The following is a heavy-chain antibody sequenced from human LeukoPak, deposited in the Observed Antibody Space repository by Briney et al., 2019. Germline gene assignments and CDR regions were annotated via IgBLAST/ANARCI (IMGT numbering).Heavy chain of an antibody. CDR1: GGSISSGDYY. J-gene: IGHJ3*02. D-gene: IGHD3-22*01. CDR2: ICYSGST. Sequence: PSETLSLTCTVSGGSISSGDYYWSWIRQPPGKGLEWIGYICYSGSTYYNPSLKSGVTISVDTSKNQFSLKLSSVTAADTAVYYCASHDSKDAFDIWGQGTMVTVSS. V-gene: IGHV4-30-4*08. CDR3: ASHDSKDAFDI.